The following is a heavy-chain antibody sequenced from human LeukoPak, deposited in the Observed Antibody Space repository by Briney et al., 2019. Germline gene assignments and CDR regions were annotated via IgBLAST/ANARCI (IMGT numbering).Heavy chain of an antibody. CDR3: ARDRNWNFPF. CDR2: INPDSGST. J-gene: IGHJ4*02. CDR1: GYTLTELS. D-gene: IGHD1-7*01. Sequence: GASVKVSCKVSGYTLTELSMHWVRQAPGQGLEWMGWINPDSGSTNYAQRFQGRVTMTRDTSISTAYMELSSLRSGDTAVYYCARDRNWNFPFWGQGTLVTVSS. V-gene: IGHV1-2*02.